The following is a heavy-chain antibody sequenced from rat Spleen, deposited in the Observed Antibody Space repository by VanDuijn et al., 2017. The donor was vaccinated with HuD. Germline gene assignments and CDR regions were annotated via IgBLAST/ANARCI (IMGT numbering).Heavy chain of an antibody. Sequence: EVQLVESGGGLVQPGRSLKLSCAASGFTFNNYWMTWIRQAPGKGLEWVASITNAAGKVYYPDSVKGRFTVSRDNARTTLYLQMDSLRSEDTATYYCARHNYFDGYYPSFDYWGQGVMVTVSS. CDR2: ITNAAGKV. D-gene: IGHD1-12*03. CDR3: ARHNYFDGYYPSFDY. J-gene: IGHJ2*01. CDR1: GFTFNNYW. V-gene: IGHV5-31*01.